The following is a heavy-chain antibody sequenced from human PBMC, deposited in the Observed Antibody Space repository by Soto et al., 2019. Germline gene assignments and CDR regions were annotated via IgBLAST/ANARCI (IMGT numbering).Heavy chain of an antibody. CDR2: IIPIFGTA. D-gene: IGHD2-15*01. CDR1: GGTFSSYA. CDR3: ASIEGRAPAAA. V-gene: IGHV1-69*06. Sequence: SVKVSCKASGGTFSSYAISWVRQAPGQGLEWMGGIIPIFGTANYAQKFQGRVTITADKSTSTAYMELSSLRSEDTAVYYCASIEGRAPAAAWGQGTLVTVSS. J-gene: IGHJ5*02.